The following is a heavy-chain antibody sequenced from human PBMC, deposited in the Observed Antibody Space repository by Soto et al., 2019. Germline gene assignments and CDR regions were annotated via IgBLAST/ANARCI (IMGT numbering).Heavy chain of an antibody. D-gene: IGHD3-10*01. CDR2: IYTSGST. CDR1: GGSISSYY. Sequence: SETLSLTCTVSGGSISSYYWNWVRQPAGKGLEWIGRIYTSGSTNYNPSLESRVTMSVDTSKNRFSLKVTSVTAADTAVYYCAGEERGTSSPFDSWGQGTLVTVSS. CDR3: AGEERGTSSPFDS. V-gene: IGHV4-4*07. J-gene: IGHJ4*02.